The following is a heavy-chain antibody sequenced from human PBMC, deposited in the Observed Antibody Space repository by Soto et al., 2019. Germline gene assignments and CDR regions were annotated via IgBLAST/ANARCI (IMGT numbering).Heavy chain of an antibody. Sequence: EVQLLESGGGLVQPGGSLRLSCAASGFTFSSFAMNWVRQAPGKGLECVSTINTSGGSSHYADSVKGRFTISRDNSKNTLSLHMSDLRADDTAVYYGPNDWQHGSWGQGTLVTVSS. CDR1: GFTFSSFA. D-gene: IGHD6-13*01. J-gene: IGHJ5*02. V-gene: IGHV3-23*01. CDR2: INTSGGSS. CDR3: PNDWQHGS.